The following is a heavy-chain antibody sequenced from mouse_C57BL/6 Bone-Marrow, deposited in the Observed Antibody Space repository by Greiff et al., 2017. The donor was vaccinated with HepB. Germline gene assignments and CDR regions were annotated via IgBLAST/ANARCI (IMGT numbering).Heavy chain of an antibody. V-gene: IGHV1-54*01. Sequence: QVQLQQSGAELVRPGTSVKVSCKASGYAFTNYLIEWVKQRPGQGLEWIGVINPGSGGTNYNEKFKGKATLTADKSSSTAYMKLSSLTSEDSAVYFCARGIYDIPTVVPIYFDYGGQGTTLTVSS. CDR3: ARGIYDIPTVVPIYFDY. J-gene: IGHJ2*01. CDR2: INPGSGGT. D-gene: IGHD1-1*01. CDR1: GYAFTNYL.